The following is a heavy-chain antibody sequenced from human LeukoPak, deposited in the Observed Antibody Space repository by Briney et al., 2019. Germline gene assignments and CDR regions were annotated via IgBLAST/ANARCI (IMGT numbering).Heavy chain of an antibody. Sequence: PGGSLRLSCVASGFTFNNYAMYWVRQAPGKGLEWVSGIFGSGGSAHYADSVKGRFTISRDNSKNTVYLQINSLRVEDTAVYYCGKTTTGYSSGRYPGWPVDYWGKGTTVTVSS. CDR1: GFTFNNYA. CDR3: GKTTTGYSSGRYPGWPVDY. J-gene: IGHJ6*04. V-gene: IGHV3-23*01. D-gene: IGHD6-19*01. CDR2: IFGSGGSA.